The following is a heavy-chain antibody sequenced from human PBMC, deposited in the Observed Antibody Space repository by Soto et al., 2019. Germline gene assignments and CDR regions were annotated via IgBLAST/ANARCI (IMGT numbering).Heavy chain of an antibody. J-gene: IGHJ4*02. CDR2: IKQDGSAK. Sequence: EVQLVESGGGLVQPGGSLRLSGVASGFTFWGDWMSWVREAPGKGLEWVANIKQDGSAKQYLDSVRGRFTISRDNSKNSVYLQMNSLRAEDTALYYCARDFYGGFSYGPGDNWGQGTWSPSP. CDR3: ARDFYGGFSYGPGDN. V-gene: IGHV3-7*01. CDR1: GFTFWGDW. D-gene: IGHD2-15*01.